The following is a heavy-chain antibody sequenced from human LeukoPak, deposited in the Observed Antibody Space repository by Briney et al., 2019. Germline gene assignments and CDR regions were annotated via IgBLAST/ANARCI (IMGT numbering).Heavy chain of an antibody. Sequence: GGSLRLSCAASGFTFSSYAMSWVRQAPGKGLEWVSAISGSGGSTYYADSVKGRFTISRVTSKNTLSLQMDSLRAEDTALYFCAKERSRRFDFDYWGQGTLVTVSS. V-gene: IGHV3-23*01. D-gene: IGHD3-3*01. CDR2: ISGSGGST. CDR3: AKERSRRFDFDY. J-gene: IGHJ4*02. CDR1: GFTFSSYA.